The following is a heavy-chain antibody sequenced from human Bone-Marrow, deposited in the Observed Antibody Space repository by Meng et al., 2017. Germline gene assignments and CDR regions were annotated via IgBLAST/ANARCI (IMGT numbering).Heavy chain of an antibody. CDR1: GASISSGNW. Sequence: QVQVQESGPGLVKPSETLSLNCVVSGASISSGNWWNWVRQPPGKGVGWIGDIYHSGSTNYNPSLKSRVTISVDKSKNQFSLKLSSVTAADTAMYYCARGGGCSSSSCDLDYWGQGILVTVSS. J-gene: IGHJ4*02. V-gene: IGHV4-4*02. CDR2: IYHSGST. CDR3: ARGGGCSSSSCDLDY. D-gene: IGHD2-2*01.